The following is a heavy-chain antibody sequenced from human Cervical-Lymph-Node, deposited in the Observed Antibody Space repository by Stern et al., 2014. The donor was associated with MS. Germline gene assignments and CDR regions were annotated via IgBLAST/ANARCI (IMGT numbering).Heavy chain of an antibody. CDR1: GDSITSGGYY. CDR2: IYYYGST. V-gene: IGHV4-31*03. CDR3: ARVSEIVVVVQI. J-gene: IGHJ3*02. Sequence: QLQLQESGPGLVKPSETLSLNCTVSGDSITSGGYYWSWIRQLPGKGLEWIGFIYYYGSTFYNPSLKSRVTISIDTSKNQFSLKMTSVTAADTAVYYCARVSEIVVVVQIWGQGTMVTVSS. D-gene: IGHD2-15*01.